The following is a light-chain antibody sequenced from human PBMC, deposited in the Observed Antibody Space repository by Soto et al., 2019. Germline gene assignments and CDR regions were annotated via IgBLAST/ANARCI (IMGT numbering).Light chain of an antibody. CDR1: QGIRID. J-gene: IGKJ1*01. CDR3: LQDYNFPWT. V-gene: IGKV1-6*01. Sequence: AIQMTQSPSSLSASLLDRVTITCRASQGIRIDLGWYQQKPGKAPKLLIYAASTLQTGVPSRFSGSGSGTDFTLTISSLQPEDFATYYCLQDYNFPWTFGQGTKVDIK. CDR2: AAS.